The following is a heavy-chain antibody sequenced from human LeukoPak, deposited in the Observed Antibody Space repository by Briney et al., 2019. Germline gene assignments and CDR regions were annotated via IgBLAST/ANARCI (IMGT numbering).Heavy chain of an antibody. CDR3: ARHLWGSYSDLDY. CDR2: ISHSGST. Sequence: PSETLSLTCTVSGGSISSYYLSWIRQPPGKGLEWIGYISHSGSTNYNPSLKGRVTISVDTSKNQFSLKLSSVTAADTAVYYCARHLWGSYSDLDYWGQGTLVTVSS. CDR1: GGSISSYY. V-gene: IGHV4-59*08. J-gene: IGHJ4*02. D-gene: IGHD3-16*01.